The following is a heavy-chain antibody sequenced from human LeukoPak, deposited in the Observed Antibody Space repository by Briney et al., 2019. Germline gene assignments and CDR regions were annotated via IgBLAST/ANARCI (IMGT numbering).Heavy chain of an antibody. V-gene: IGHV3-23*01. D-gene: IGHD3-9*01. CDR2: ISGSGGST. CDR3: AKGVYSYFEWNWFDP. CDR1: GFTFSSYA. Sequence: GGSLRLSCAASGFTFSSYAMSWVRQAPGKGLEWVSAISGSGGSTYYADSVKGRFTISRDNSKNTLYLQMNSLRTEDTAVYYCAKGVYSYFEWNWFDPWGQGTLVTVSS. J-gene: IGHJ5*02.